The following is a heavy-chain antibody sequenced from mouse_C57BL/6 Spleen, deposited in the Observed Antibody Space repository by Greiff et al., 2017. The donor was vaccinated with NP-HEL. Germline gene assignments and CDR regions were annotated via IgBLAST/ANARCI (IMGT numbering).Heavy chain of an antibody. CDR3: TTNLLSRYFDY. CDR2: IDPENGDT. J-gene: IGHJ2*01. CDR1: GFNIKDDY. V-gene: IGHV14-4*01. D-gene: IGHD1-1*01. Sequence: EVKLVESGAELVRPGASVKLSCTASGFNIKDDYMHWVKQRPEQGLEWIGWIDPENGDTEYASKFQGKATITADTSSNTAYLQLSSLTSEDTAVYYCTTNLLSRYFDYWGQGTTLTVSS.